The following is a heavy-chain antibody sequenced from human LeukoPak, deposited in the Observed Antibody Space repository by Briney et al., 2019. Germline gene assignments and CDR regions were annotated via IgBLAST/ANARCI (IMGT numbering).Heavy chain of an antibody. CDR3: ARDAGYSSSCYYY. CDR2: ISSSSTYT. V-gene: IGHV3-21*01. CDR1: GFTFSSYS. Sequence: GGSLRLSCAASGFTFSSYSMNWVRQAPGKGLEWVSSISSSSTYTYYADSVKGRFTISKDNAKNSLYLQMNSLRAEDTAVYYCARDAGYSSSCYYYWGQGTLVAVSS. J-gene: IGHJ4*02. D-gene: IGHD6-13*01.